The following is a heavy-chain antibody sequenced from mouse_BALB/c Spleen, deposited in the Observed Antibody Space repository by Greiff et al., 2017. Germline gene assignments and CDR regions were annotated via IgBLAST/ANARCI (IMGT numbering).Heavy chain of an antibody. CDR1: GFTFSSYA. D-gene: IGHD1-2*01. V-gene: IGHV5-6-5*01. CDR3: ARETTAFYYAMDY. J-gene: IGHJ4*01. Sequence: DVHLVESGGGLVKPGGSLKLSCAASGFTFSSYAMSWVRQTPEKRLEWVASISSGGSTYYPDSVKGRFTISRDNARNILYLQMSSLRSEDTAMYYCARETTAFYYAMDYWGQGTSVTVSS. CDR2: ISSGGST.